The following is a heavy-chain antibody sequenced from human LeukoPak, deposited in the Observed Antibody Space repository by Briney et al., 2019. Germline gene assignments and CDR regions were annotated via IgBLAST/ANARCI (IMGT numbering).Heavy chain of an antibody. Sequence: PSETLSLTCTVSGGSISSSRHYWGWLRQSPGKGLEWIGSIYDSGGTYYNPSLKSRVTMSVDTSKNRFSLRLSSVTAADTAVYFCARRFLTLDAFNIWGPGTMVTVSS. CDR3: ARRFLTLDAFNI. V-gene: IGHV4-39*01. CDR2: IYDSGGT. CDR1: GGSISSSRHY. J-gene: IGHJ3*02.